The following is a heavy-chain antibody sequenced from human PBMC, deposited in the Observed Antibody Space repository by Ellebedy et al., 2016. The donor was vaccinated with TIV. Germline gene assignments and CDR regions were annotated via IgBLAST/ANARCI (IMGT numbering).Heavy chain of an antibody. Sequence: SQTLSLTCAISGDSVSRNSAIWNWIRQSPSRGLEWLGGTYCRSKWLSDYAPSVKSRMIVNPDTSKNQFSLQLNSVTPEDTAVYYCASGLMGTGFDYWGQGTPVTVSS. CDR2: TYCRSKWLS. J-gene: IGHJ4*02. D-gene: IGHD2-8*01. CDR1: GDSVSRNSAI. V-gene: IGHV6-1*01. CDR3: ASGLMGTGFDY.